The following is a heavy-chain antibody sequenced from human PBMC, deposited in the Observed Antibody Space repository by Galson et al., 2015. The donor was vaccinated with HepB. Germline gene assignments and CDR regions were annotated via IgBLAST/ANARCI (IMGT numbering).Heavy chain of an antibody. J-gene: IGHJ4*02. Sequence: SLRLSCAASGFTFSNYGMPWVRQAPGKGLEWVAVVWDDGTKKYYTDSVKGRFTISRDNSKNTLFLQMHGLRAEDTAVYYCAKVDEYASCFDYWGQGTLVTVSS. CDR1: GFTFSNYG. CDR3: AKVDEYASCFDY. CDR2: VWDDGTKK. D-gene: IGHD2-2*01. V-gene: IGHV3-33*06.